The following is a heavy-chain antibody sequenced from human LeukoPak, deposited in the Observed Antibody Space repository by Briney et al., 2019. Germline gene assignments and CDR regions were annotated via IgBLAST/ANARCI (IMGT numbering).Heavy chain of an antibody. D-gene: IGHD3-22*01. V-gene: IGHV3-66*02. Sequence: PGGSLRLSCAASGFTVSSNYMSWVRQAPGKGLEWVSVIYSGGSTYYADSVKGRFTISRDNSKNTLYLQMNSLRAEDTAVYYRARDGRYYDSSGFDYWGQGTLVTVSS. J-gene: IGHJ4*02. CDR2: IYSGGST. CDR3: ARDGRYYDSSGFDY. CDR1: GFTVSSNY.